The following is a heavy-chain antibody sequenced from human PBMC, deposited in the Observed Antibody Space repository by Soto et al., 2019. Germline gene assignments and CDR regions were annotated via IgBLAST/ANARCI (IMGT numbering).Heavy chain of an antibody. J-gene: IGHJ4*02. CDR3: ARDTDGLHY. Sequence: RHACGVAGDSSSNYKTHRFRQAPGKGLVWVSRISTDGSVTDYADSVKGRFTVSRDNAKNTLYLQMSSLRAEDTAVYYCARDTDGLHYWGQGTLVTVSS. CDR1: GDSSSNYK. CDR2: ISTDGSVT. V-gene: IGHV3-74*01.